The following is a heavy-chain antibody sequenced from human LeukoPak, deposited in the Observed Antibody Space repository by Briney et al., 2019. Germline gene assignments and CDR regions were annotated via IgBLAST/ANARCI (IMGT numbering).Heavy chain of an antibody. D-gene: IGHD2-8*01. CDR2: IYHSGTT. Sequence: SETLSLTCAVSGYSISSGYYWGWIRQPPGKGLEWIGSIYHSGTTYYNPSLKSRLIISIDTSKNQFSLRLSSVTAAGTAVYYCARVDIILMVYAMGAFDIWGQGTMVTVSS. V-gene: IGHV4-38-2*01. J-gene: IGHJ3*02. CDR1: GYSISSGYY. CDR3: ARVDIILMVYAMGAFDI.